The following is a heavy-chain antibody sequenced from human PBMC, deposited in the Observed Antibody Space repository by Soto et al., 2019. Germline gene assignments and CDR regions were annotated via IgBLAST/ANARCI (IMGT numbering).Heavy chain of an antibody. CDR2: ISCSRGST. J-gene: IGHJ4*02. Sequence: GGSLRLSCPASGVTFSSDSMNWVRQGPGKGLEGVSSISCSRGSTYYADSVKGRFTISRDNSRDTLYLQMNSLRDEDTAVYYCAKDHWGSYSGQGTLVTVSS. D-gene: IGHD3-16*01. CDR3: AKDHWGSY. CDR1: GVTFSSDS. V-gene: IGHV3-23*01.